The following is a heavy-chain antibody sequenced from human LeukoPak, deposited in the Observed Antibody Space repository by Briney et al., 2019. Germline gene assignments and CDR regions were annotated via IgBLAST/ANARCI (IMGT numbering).Heavy chain of an antibody. V-gene: IGHV3-74*01. CDR2: LPPDELGI. Sequence: GGSLRLSCAASGFTFTNYWMHWVRQAPGMGLVWVSRLPPDELGIIYADSVKGRFTVSRDNAKNTVYLQMNNLRVDDTAMYYCVGTIATRGSEYWGQGALVTVSS. CDR1: GFTFTNYW. J-gene: IGHJ4*02. D-gene: IGHD6-6*01. CDR3: VGTIATRGSEY.